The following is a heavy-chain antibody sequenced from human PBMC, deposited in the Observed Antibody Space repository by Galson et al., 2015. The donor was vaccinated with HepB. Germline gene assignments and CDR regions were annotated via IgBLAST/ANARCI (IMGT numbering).Heavy chain of an antibody. CDR3: AREGGNAPQDAFDI. J-gene: IGHJ3*02. Sequence: SVKVSCKASGYTFTGYYMHWVRQAPGQGLEWMGWINPNSGGTNYAQKFQGRVTMTRDTSISTAYMELSRLRSDDTAVYYCAREGGNAPQDAFDIWGQGTMVTVSS. V-gene: IGHV1-2*02. D-gene: IGHD1-26*01. CDR1: GYTFTGYY. CDR2: INPNSGGT.